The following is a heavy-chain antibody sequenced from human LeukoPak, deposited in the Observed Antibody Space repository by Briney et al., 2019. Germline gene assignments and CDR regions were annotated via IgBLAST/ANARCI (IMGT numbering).Heavy chain of an antibody. J-gene: IGHJ6*03. D-gene: IGHD3-3*01. CDR3: AKMEGQRLYDYCMDV. V-gene: IGHV3-23*01. CDR1: GFAFSNFV. Sequence: GGSLRLSCAASGFAFSNFVMSWVRQAPGKGLEWVSAMSGSGYYTYYVESVKGRFTISRDNSKNTLYLHMNSLRADDTAVYYCAKMEGQRLYDYCMDVWGRGTTVTVSS. CDR2: MSGSGYYT.